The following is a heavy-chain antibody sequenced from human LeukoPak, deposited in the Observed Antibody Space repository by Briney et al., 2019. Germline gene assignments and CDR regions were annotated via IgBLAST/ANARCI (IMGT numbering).Heavy chain of an antibody. J-gene: IGHJ4*02. CDR2: INSDGSWT. Sequence: PGGTLRLSCAASGNYWMHWVRQAPGMGLVWVSHINSDGSWTSYADSVKGRFTISKDNAKNTVYLQMNSLRAEDTAVYYCARDRRYSSSWYYFDYWGQGTLVTVSS. CDR1: GNYW. V-gene: IGHV3-74*01. CDR3: ARDRRYSSSWYYFDY. D-gene: IGHD6-13*01.